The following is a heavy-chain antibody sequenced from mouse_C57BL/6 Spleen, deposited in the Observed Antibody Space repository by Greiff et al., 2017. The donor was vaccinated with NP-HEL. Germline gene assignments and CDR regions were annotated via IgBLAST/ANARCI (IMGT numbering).Heavy chain of an antibody. CDR1: GYTFTDYY. J-gene: IGHJ2*01. CDR2: INPNNGGT. CDR3: ARAGLRQGFDY. V-gene: IGHV1-26*01. Sequence: VQLQQSGPELVKPGASVKISCKASGYTFTDYYMNWVKQSHGKSLEWIGDINPNNGGTSYNQKFKGKATLTVDKSSSTAYMELRSLTSEDSAVYYCARAGLRQGFDYWGQGTTLTVSS. D-gene: IGHD2-2*01.